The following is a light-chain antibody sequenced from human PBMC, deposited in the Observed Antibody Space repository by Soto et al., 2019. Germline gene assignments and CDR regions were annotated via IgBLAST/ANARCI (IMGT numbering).Light chain of an antibody. Sequence: IVMTHSPATLSVSPGERATLSCRASQSVRSDLAWYQQKPGQAPRLLIYGASTRATGIPARFSGSGSGTEFTLTISSLQPDDFATYYCQQSYSTLWTFGQGTKVDIK. J-gene: IGKJ1*01. V-gene: IGKV3-15*01. CDR2: GAS. CDR1: QSVRSD. CDR3: QQSYSTLWT.